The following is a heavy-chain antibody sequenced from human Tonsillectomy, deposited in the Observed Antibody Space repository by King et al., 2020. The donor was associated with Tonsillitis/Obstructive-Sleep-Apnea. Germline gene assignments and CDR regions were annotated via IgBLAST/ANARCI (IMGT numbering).Heavy chain of an antibody. Sequence: VQLVESGGGLVQPGRSLRLSCAASGFTFDDYAMYWVRQAPGKGLEWVSGISWNSGRKAYADSVKGRFTTSRDNAKNSLYLQMNSLRTEDTALYHCAKDLIIAESGTPGDAFDIWGQGTMVTVSS. CDR3: AKDLIIAESGTPGDAFDI. CDR1: GFTFDDYA. V-gene: IGHV3-9*01. D-gene: IGHD6-19*01. J-gene: IGHJ3*02. CDR2: ISWNSGRK.